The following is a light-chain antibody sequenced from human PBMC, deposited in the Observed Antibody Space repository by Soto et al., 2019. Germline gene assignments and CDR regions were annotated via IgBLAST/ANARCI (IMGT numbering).Light chain of an antibody. CDR1: QSVGSDY. CDR2: GAS. CDR3: QATS. J-gene: IGKJ1*01. Sequence: EFVLTQSPGTLSLSPGDRATLSCRASQSVGSDYLMWYQQKPGQAPRLLIYGASNRATGIPDRFTGSGAGTDFTLTISRLEPEDFAVYYCQATSFGQGTRVEIK. V-gene: IGKV3-20*01.